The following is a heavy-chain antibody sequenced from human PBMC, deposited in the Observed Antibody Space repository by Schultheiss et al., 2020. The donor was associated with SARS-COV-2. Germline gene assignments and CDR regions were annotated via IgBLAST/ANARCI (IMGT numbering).Heavy chain of an antibody. CDR1: GASIGSGHYY. CDR3: AREGGSYDHAFDI. D-gene: IGHD1-26*01. V-gene: IGHV4-30-2*01. CDR2: INHSGST. J-gene: IGHJ3*02. Sequence: SQTLSLTCTVSGASIGSGHYYWTWIRQPPGKGLEWIGEINHSGSTNYNPSLKSRVTISVDMSKNQFSLKLSSVTAADTAVYYCAREGGSYDHAFDIWGQGTMVTVSS.